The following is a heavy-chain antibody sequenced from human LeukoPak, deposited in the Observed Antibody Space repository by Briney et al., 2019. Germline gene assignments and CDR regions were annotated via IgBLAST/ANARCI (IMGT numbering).Heavy chain of an antibody. CDR1: GFTFSSYE. CDR2: ISSSSSYI. J-gene: IGHJ4*02. V-gene: IGHV3-21*01. CDR3: ARENTAMDY. Sequence: GGSLRLSCAASGFTFSSYEMNWVRQAPGKGLEWVSSISSSSSYIYYADSVKGRFTISRDNAKNSLYLQMNSLRAEDTAVYYCARENTAMDYWGQGTLVTVSS. D-gene: IGHD5-18*01.